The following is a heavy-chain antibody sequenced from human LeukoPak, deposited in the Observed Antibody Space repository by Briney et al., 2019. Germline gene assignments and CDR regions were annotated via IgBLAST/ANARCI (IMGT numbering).Heavy chain of an antibody. Sequence: PSETLCLTCTVSGGSISSYYWSWIRQPPGKGLEWIGYIYYSGSTNYNPSLKSRVTISVDTSKNQFSLKLSSVTAADTAVYYCARSGSSWPYYFDYWGQGTLVTVSS. D-gene: IGHD6-13*01. V-gene: IGHV4-59*01. CDR3: ARSGSSWPYYFDY. J-gene: IGHJ4*02. CDR1: GGSISSYY. CDR2: IYYSGST.